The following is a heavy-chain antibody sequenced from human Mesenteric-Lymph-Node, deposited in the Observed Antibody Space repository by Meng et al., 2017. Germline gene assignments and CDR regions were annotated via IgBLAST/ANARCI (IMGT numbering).Heavy chain of an antibody. CDR3: ARDRTTGRYFDY. J-gene: IGHJ4*02. Sequence: QVQLQESGPGLVKPPQTLSLTCTVSGGSISSGDYYWSWIRSPPGKGLEWIGYIYYSGSTYYNPSLKSRVTISVDTSKNQFSLKLSSVTAADTAVYYCARDRTTGRYFDYWGQGTLVTVSS. V-gene: IGHV4-30-4*01. CDR1: GGSISSGDYY. D-gene: IGHD4-11*01. CDR2: IYYSGST.